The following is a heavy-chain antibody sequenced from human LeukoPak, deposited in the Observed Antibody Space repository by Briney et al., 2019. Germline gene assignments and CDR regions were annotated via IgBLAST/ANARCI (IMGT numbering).Heavy chain of an antibody. D-gene: IGHD3-16*02. Sequence: GASVKVSCKASGYDFTGYYLHWVRQAPGQGLEWMGWINPDSGGTNYAQKFQGRVTMTRDTSSSTAYMELNSLRSDDTAVYYCARELTGEYFDYAWQTYRYEGRFDNWGQGTLVTVSS. CDR2: INPDSGGT. CDR3: ARELTGEYFDYAWQTYRYEGRFDN. CDR1: GYDFTGYY. J-gene: IGHJ4*02. V-gene: IGHV1-2*02.